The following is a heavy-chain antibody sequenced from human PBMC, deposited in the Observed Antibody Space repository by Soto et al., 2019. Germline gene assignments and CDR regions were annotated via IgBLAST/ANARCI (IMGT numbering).Heavy chain of an antibody. CDR3: ARDSGIAAAGNYYYYGMDV. Sequence: QVQLVQSGAEVKKPGSSVKVSCKASGGTFSSYTISWVRQAPGQGLEWMGRIIPILGIANYAQKFQGRVTITADKSTSTAYMELSSLRSEDTAVYYCARDSGIAAAGNYYYYGMDVWGQGTTVTVSS. V-gene: IGHV1-69*08. D-gene: IGHD6-13*01. CDR1: GGTFSSYT. J-gene: IGHJ6*02. CDR2: IIPILGIA.